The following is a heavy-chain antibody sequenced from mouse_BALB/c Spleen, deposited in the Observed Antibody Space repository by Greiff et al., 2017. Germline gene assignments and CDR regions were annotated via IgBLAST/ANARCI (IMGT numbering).Heavy chain of an antibody. CDR2: ISYSGST. CDR1: GYSITSDYA. D-gene: IGHD1-1*01. Sequence: EVQLQESGPGLVKPSQSLSLTCTVTGYSITSDYAWNWIRQFPGNKLEWMGYISYSGSTSYNPSLKSRISITRDTSKNQFFLQLNSVTTEDTATYYCARSPFYGSSPWFAYWGQGTLVTVSA. CDR3: ARSPFYGSSPWFAY. V-gene: IGHV3-2*02. J-gene: IGHJ3*01.